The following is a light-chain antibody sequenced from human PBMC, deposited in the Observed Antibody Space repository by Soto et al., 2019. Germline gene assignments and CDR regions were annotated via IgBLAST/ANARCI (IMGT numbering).Light chain of an antibody. CDR3: LKYNSAPWT. CDR2: VAS. V-gene: IGKV1-27*01. CDR1: QGISNC. J-gene: IGKJ1*01. Sequence: DIQMTQSPSSLSASVGDRVTITCRASQGISNCLAWYQQQPGKVPKLLIYVASTLQSGVPSRFSGSGSGTDFTLTISSLQPEDVSTYYCLKYNSAPWTFGQGTKGEIK.